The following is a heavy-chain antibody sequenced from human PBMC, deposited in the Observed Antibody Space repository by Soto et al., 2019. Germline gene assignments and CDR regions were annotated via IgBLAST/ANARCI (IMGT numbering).Heavy chain of an antibody. CDR3: ARLLSTGYGGYGY. Sequence: SETLSLTCTVSGGSISSYYWSWIRQPPGKGLEWIGYIYYSGSTNYNPSLKSRVTISVDTSKNQFSLKLSSGTAADTAVYYCARLLSTGYGGYGYCGQGTLVTVSS. J-gene: IGHJ4*02. D-gene: IGHD5-12*01. CDR1: GGSISSYY. V-gene: IGHV4-59*08. CDR2: IYYSGST.